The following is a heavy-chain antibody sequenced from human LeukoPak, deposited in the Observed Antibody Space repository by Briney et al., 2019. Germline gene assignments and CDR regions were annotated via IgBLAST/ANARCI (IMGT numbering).Heavy chain of an antibody. V-gene: IGHV4-59*11. CDR1: GGSIRSHY. J-gene: IGHJ4*02. Sequence: KPSETLSLICTVSGGSIRSHYWSWIRQSPGKGLEWIGFFYYSGSTNYNPSLKSRVTISVDTSKDQFSLRLSSVTAADTAVYYCARTDGSGWSNYFDYWGQGTLVTVSS. D-gene: IGHD6-19*01. CDR2: FYYSGST. CDR3: ARTDGSGWSNYFDY.